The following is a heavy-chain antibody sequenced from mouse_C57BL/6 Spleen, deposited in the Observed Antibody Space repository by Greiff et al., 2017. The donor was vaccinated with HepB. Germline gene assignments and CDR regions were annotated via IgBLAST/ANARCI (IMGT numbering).Heavy chain of an antibody. Sequence: QVQLQQPGAELVRPGTSVKLSCKASGYTFTSYWMHWVKQRPGQGLEWIGVIDPSDSYTNYNQKFKGKATLTVDTSSSTAYMQLSSLTSEDSAVYYCARRDGYPHWYFDVWGTGTTVTVSS. CDR1: GYTFTSYW. CDR3: ARRDGYPHWYFDV. D-gene: IGHD2-3*01. V-gene: IGHV1-59*01. CDR2: IDPSDSYT. J-gene: IGHJ1*03.